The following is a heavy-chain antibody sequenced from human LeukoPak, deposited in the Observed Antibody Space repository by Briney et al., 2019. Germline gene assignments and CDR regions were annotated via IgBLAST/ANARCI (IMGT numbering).Heavy chain of an antibody. Sequence: ASETLSLTCGVSGGSVINTNWWTWVRQPPGKGLEWIGEVHLDGRTNYNPSLESRLTMSVDVSENQVSLKLTSVTAADTAVYYCAREGDIVVVPAATGALDYWGQGTLVTVSS. D-gene: IGHD2-2*01. V-gene: IGHV4-4*02. J-gene: IGHJ4*02. CDR1: GGSVINTNW. CDR3: AREGDIVVVPAATGALDY. CDR2: VHLDGRT.